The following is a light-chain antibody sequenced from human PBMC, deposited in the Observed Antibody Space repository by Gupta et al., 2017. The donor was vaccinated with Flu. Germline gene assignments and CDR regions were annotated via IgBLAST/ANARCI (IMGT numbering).Light chain of an antibody. J-gene: IGLJ3*02. CDR3: SSYTGSNNLV. Sequence: QSALTQPPSASGSLGQSVTISCTGTSSDVGGYNYVSWYQQHPGKAPKLMIYEVSKRPSGVPDRFSGSKSGNSGSLTVSGLQAEDEADYYCSSYTGSNNLVFGGGTKLTVL. V-gene: IGLV2-8*01. CDR2: EVS. CDR1: SSDVGGYNY.